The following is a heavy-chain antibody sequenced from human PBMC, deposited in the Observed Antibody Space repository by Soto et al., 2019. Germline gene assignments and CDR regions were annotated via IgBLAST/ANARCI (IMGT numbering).Heavy chain of an antibody. J-gene: IGHJ4*02. Sequence: SETLSLTCTVSGGSITSNAYYWGWIRQPPGKGLEWLGYIYYSASASYNPSLKSRVTMSVDTSKNQFSLKLSSVTAADTAVYYCARRPKRGSYSWCFDYWGQGTLVTVSS. D-gene: IGHD1-26*01. CDR3: ARRPKRGSYSWCFDY. V-gene: IGHV4-39*01. CDR2: IYYSASA. CDR1: GGSITSNAYY.